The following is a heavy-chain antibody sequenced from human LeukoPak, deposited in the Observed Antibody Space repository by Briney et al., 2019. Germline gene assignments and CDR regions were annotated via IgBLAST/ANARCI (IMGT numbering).Heavy chain of an antibody. CDR1: GFTFSGYS. V-gene: IGHV3-21*01. D-gene: IGHD2-15*01. Sequence: KTGGSLGLSCAASGFTFSGYSMNWVRQAPGKGLEWVPSISTSSSYIYYADSVKGRFTISRDNAKNSLYLQMNSLRAEDTAVYYCARDSGLWSSEYYFDYWGQGTLVTVSS. CDR3: ARDSGLWSSEYYFDY. CDR2: ISTSSSYI. J-gene: IGHJ4*02.